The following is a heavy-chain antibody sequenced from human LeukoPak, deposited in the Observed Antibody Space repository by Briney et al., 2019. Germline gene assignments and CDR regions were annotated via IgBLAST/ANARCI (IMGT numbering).Heavy chain of an antibody. J-gene: IGHJ6*03. CDR2: INHSGST. Sequence: SETLSLTCTVSGGSISSYYWSWVRQPPGKGLEWIGEINHSGSTNYNPSLKSRVTISVDTSKNQFSLKLSSVTAADTAVYYCAREAGYYDSSGYYTYYYYMDVWGKGTTVTVSS. V-gene: IGHV4-34*01. CDR1: GGSISSYY. CDR3: AREAGYYDSSGYYTYYYYMDV. D-gene: IGHD3-22*01.